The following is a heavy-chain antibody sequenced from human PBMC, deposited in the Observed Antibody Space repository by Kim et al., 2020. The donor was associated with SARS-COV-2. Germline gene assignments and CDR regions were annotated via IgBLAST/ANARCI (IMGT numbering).Heavy chain of an antibody. CDR1: GASSSSTTSY. V-gene: IGHV4-39*01. D-gene: IGHD2-21*01. CDR3: ARRCGMSFHY. Sequence: SETLSLTCTVSGASSSSTTSYWGWIRQPPGKGLEWIGDIHCGGATYYTSSLKSRATISVDTSNNQFSLRLSSVGAAATAMYYCARRCGMSFHYWGQG. J-gene: IGHJ4*02. CDR2: IHCGGAT.